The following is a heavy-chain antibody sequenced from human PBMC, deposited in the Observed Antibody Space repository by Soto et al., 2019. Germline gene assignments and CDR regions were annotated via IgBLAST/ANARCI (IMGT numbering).Heavy chain of an antibody. J-gene: IGHJ5*01. CDR3: AYIPNYDQDAGFDC. CDR2: IYWDDYK. Sequence: QITLKESRPTLVKPTQTLTLTSTFSGFSLTTRGVGVGWSRQPPGKALECLAIIYWDDYKGYSPSLQSRLSSTMDTSKNQVVLTMTNVDTVDTAPYYCAYIPNYDQDAGFDCWGQGTLVSVSS. V-gene: IGHV2-5*02. CDR1: GFSLTTRGVG. D-gene: IGHD3-16*01.